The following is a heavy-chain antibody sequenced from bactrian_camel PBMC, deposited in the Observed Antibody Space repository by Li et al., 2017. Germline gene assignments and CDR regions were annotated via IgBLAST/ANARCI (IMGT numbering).Heavy chain of an antibody. D-gene: IGHD8*01. V-gene: IGHV3S67*01. J-gene: IGHJ4*01. CDR1: KYAYSDYC. CDR3: AVEIRGEWSGGNCPRLTSQEDYVY. CDR2: IDGDGST. Sequence: DVQLVESGGGSVQAGGSLRLSCVNSKYAYSDYCMGWFRQVPGKEREGVAVIDGDGSTNYADTARGRFTASQDNAKDTLFLQMTSLKSDDTAKYFCAVEIRGEWSGGNCPRLTSQEDYVYWGLGTQVTVS.